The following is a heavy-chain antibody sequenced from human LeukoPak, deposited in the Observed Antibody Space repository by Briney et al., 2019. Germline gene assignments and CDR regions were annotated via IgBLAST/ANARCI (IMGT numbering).Heavy chain of an antibody. Sequence: GGSLRLSCAASGFTFSSYGMHWVRQAPGKGLEWVAFIRYDGSNKYCADSAKGRFTISRDNSKNTLYLQMNSLRAEDTAVYYCAKDGVHYDSSGYPARTFDYWGQGTLVTVSS. CDR3: AKDGVHYDSSGYPARTFDY. D-gene: IGHD3-22*01. J-gene: IGHJ4*02. CDR1: GFTFSSYG. CDR2: IRYDGSNK. V-gene: IGHV3-30*02.